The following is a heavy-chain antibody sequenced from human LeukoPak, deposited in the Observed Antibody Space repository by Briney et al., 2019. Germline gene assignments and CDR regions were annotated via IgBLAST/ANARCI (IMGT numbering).Heavy chain of an antibody. CDR3: AKDPFGTAAMSSY. CDR2: ISGTGSTI. CDR1: GFTFSDHY. J-gene: IGHJ4*02. Sequence: GGSLRLSCAASGFTFSDHYMSWIRQAPGKGLEWVSYISGTGSTIYSADSVKGRFTIPRDNAKNSLYLQMNSLRAEDTAVYYCAKDPFGTAAMSSYWGQGTLVTVSS. V-gene: IGHV3-11*01. D-gene: IGHD5-18*01.